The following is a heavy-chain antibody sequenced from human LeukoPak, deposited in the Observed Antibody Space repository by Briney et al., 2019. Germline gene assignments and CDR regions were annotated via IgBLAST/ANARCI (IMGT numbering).Heavy chain of an antibody. CDR2: ISYDGSNK. CDR1: GFTFSSYA. J-gene: IGHJ3*02. CDR3: ARDPNSGYYYAVAFDI. D-gene: IGHD3-22*01. V-gene: IGHV3-30-3*01. Sequence: SGGSLRLSCAASGFTFSSYAMHWVRQAPGKGLERVAVISYDGSNKYYADSVKGRFTISRDNSKNTLYLQMNSLRAEDTAVYYCARDPNSGYYYAVAFDIWGQGTMVTVSS.